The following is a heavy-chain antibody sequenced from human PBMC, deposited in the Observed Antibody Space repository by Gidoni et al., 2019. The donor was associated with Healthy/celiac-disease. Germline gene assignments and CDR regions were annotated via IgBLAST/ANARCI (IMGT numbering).Heavy chain of an antibody. D-gene: IGHD5-12*01. V-gene: IGHV3-30*18. CDR1: GFTFRSYG. CDR2: ISYDGSNK. J-gene: IGHJ4*02. Sequence: QVQLVESGGGVVQPGRSLRLSCAASGFTFRSYGMHWVRQAPGKGLEWVAVISYDGSNKYYADSVKGRFTISRDNSKNTLYLQMNRLRAEDTAVYYCAKGIGYSGYDRRSFVDYWGQGTLVTVSS. CDR3: AKGIGYSGYDRRSFVDY.